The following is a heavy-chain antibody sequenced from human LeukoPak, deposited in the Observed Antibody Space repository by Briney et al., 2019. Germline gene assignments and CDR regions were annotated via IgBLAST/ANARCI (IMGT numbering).Heavy chain of an antibody. J-gene: IGHJ3*02. V-gene: IGHV1-2*02. CDR3: ARDHEPPSGSGAFDI. CDR2: INPNSGGT. CDR1: GYAFTGYY. D-gene: IGHD6-19*01. Sequence: ASVKVSCKASGYAFTGYYMHWVRQAPGQGLEWMGWINPNSGGTNYAQKFQGRVTMTTDTSTSTAYMELRSLRSDDTAVYYCARDHEPPSGSGAFDIWGQGTMVTVSS.